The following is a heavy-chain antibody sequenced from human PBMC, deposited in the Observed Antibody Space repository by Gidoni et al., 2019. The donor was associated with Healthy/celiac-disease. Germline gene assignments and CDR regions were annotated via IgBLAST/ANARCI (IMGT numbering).Heavy chain of an antibody. J-gene: IGHJ5*02. CDR2: IYYSGST. D-gene: IGHD3-16*02. CDR1: GCSISSYY. V-gene: IGHV4-59*01. CDR3: AREGRGYDYVWGSYRPSWFDP. Sequence: QVQLQESGPGLVKPSETLSLTCTVSGCSISSYYWRWIRQPPGKGLEWIGYIYYSGSTNYNPSLKSRVTISVDTSKNQFSLKLSSVTAADTAVYYCAREGRGYDYVWGSYRPSWFDPWGQGTLVTVSS.